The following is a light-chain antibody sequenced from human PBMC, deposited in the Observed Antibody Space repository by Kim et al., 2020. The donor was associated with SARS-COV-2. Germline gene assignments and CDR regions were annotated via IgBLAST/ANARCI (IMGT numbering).Light chain of an antibody. J-gene: IGKJ1*01. Sequence: DIQMTQSPSTLSASVGDRVTITCRASQTISSRLAWYQQKPGEAPKLLIYKASTLGSGVPSRFSGSGSGTEFTLSISSLQPDDLATYVCQQYYTYFRTFGQGTKVDIK. CDR2: KAS. CDR1: QTISSR. CDR3: QQYYTYFRT. V-gene: IGKV1-5*03.